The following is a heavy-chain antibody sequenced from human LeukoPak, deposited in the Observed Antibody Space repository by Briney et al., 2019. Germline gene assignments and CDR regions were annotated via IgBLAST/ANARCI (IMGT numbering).Heavy chain of an antibody. CDR1: GFTFTTNW. CDR2: ISSSSSYI. J-gene: IGHJ4*02. Sequence: KTGGSLRLSCAASGFTFTTNWMNWVRQAPGKGLEWVSSISSSSSYIYYADSVKGRFTISRDNAKNSLYLQMNSLRAEDTAVYYCARDSRGGFDYWGQGTLVTVSS. V-gene: IGHV3-21*01. CDR3: ARDSRGGFDY. D-gene: IGHD3-16*01.